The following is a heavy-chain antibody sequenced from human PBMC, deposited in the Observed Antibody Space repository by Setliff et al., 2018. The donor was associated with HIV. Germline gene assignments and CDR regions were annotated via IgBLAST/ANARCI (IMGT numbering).Heavy chain of an antibody. CDR3: ANYYYDSSGLFPRDAFDI. V-gene: IGHV1-69*10. Sequence: SVKVSCKASGGTFSSYAISWVRQAPGQGPEWMGGIIPILGIANYAQKFQGRVTITADKSTSTAYMELSSLRSEDTAVYYCANYYYDSSGLFPRDAFDIWGQGTVVTVSS. J-gene: IGHJ3*02. CDR2: IIPILGIA. D-gene: IGHD3-22*01. CDR1: GGTFSSYA.